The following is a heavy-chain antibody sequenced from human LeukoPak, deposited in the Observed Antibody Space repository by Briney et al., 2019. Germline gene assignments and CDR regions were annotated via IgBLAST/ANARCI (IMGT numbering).Heavy chain of an antibody. J-gene: IGHJ4*02. V-gene: IGHV3-23*01. D-gene: IGHD6-13*01. CDR2: ISGSGGST. CDR3: AKEGYGSTWNADFDF. CDR1: GFTFSSYA. Sequence: GGSLRLSRAASGFTFSSYAMSWVRQAPGEGLEWVSSISGSGGSTYYADSVKGRFTISRDNSKNTLYLQMNSLRDEDTDVYYCAKEGYGSTWNADFDFWGQGTLVTVSS.